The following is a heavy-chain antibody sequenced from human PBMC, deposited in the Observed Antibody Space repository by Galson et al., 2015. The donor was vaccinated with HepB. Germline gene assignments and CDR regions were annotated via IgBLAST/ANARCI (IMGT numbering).Heavy chain of an antibody. CDR3: ARGPRTTVGYGWFDP. CDR1: GGSFSGYY. V-gene: IGHV4-34*01. J-gene: IGHJ5*02. D-gene: IGHD4-23*01. Sequence: SETLSLTCAVYGGSFSGYYWSWIRQPPGKGLEWIGEINHSGSTNYNPSLKSRVTISVDTSKNQFSVKLSSVTAADTAVYYCARGPRTTVGYGWFDPWGQGTLVTVSS. CDR2: INHSGST.